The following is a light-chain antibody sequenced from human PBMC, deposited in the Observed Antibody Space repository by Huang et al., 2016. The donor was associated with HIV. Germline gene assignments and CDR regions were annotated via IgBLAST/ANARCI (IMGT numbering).Light chain of an antibody. Sequence: DIIMTQSPDSLAVSLGERATLNCRSSQSVYSSSTSKDYMAWFQQKPGQPPRLLLFWASTREAGVPYRFTGSGSWTHFTLTIASLEAEDAAIYYCQQYYSSPQTFGQGTRVEVK. J-gene: IGKJ1*01. CDR3: QQYYSSPQT. CDR2: WAS. V-gene: IGKV4-1*01. CDR1: QSVYSSSTSKDY.